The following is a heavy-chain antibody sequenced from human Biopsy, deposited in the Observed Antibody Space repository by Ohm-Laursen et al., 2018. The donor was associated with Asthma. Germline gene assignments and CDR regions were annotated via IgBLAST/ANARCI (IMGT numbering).Heavy chain of an antibody. CDR2: ISYDGNHK. CDR3: AKRRGYSGHDNDY. J-gene: IGHJ4*02. Sequence: SLRLSCTASGFMFRSLGMHWVRQAPGKGLEWVAVISYDGNHKFYEDSVKGRFTISRDNSKNMLYLQMNSLRTEDTAVYYCAKRRGYSGHDNDYWGQGTLVIVSS. V-gene: IGHV3-30*18. CDR1: GFMFRSLG. D-gene: IGHD5-12*01.